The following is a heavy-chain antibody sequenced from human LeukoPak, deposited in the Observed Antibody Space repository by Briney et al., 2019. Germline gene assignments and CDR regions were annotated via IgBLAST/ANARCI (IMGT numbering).Heavy chain of an antibody. D-gene: IGHD5-18*01. Sequence: GRSLRLSCAASRFTFSSYGMHWVRQAPRKGLEWVALISYDGSNKYYADSVKGRFTISRDNSKNTLYLQMNSLRAEDTAVYYCAKGELGLWFDYWGQGTLVTVSS. CDR3: AKGELGLWFDY. CDR1: RFTFSSYG. V-gene: IGHV3-30*18. J-gene: IGHJ4*02. CDR2: ISYDGSNK.